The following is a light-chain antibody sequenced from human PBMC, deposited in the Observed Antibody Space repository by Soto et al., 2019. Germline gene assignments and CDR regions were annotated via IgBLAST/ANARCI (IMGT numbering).Light chain of an antibody. Sequence: EIVLTQSPATLSVSPGDSATLSCRASQSVGPNLVWYQQRFGQSPRLLIYHVSTRATGVPARFSGSGSETEFTLTISSLQPEDFAVYYCQQYGSSPWTFGQGTKVEIK. CDR1: QSVGPN. J-gene: IGKJ1*01. CDR2: HVS. V-gene: IGKV3-15*01. CDR3: QQYGSSPWT.